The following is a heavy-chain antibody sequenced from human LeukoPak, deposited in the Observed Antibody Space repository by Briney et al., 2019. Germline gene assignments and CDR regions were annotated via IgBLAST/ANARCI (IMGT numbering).Heavy chain of an antibody. Sequence: PSETLSLTFAVSGGSISSGSYYWSWIRQPAGKGLEWIGHMYTSGSTTYNPSLKSRVTISVDTSKNQFSLKVRSVTAADTAVYYCARDRGPYSGSYRDAFDIWGQGTMVTVSS. J-gene: IGHJ3*02. CDR3: ARDRGPYSGSYRDAFDI. CDR2: MYTSGST. D-gene: IGHD1-26*01. CDR1: GGSISSGSYY. V-gene: IGHV4-61*09.